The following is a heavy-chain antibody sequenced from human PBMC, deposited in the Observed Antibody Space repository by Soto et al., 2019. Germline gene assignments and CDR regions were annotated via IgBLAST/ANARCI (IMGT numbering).Heavy chain of an antibody. CDR3: AKDLYGSGSGFDY. J-gene: IGHJ4*02. CDR2: ISYDGSNQ. Sequence: QVQLVESGGGVVQPGRSLRLSCAASGFTFSSYGMHWVRQAPGKGLEWVAVISYDGSNQYYADSVKGRFTISRDNSKNTLYLQMNSLRAEDTAVYYCAKDLYGSGSGFDYWGQGTLVTVSS. V-gene: IGHV3-30*18. CDR1: GFTFSSYG. D-gene: IGHD3-10*01.